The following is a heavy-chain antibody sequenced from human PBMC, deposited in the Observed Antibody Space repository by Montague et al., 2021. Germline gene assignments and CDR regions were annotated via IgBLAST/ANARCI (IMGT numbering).Heavy chain of an antibody. J-gene: IGHJ4*02. CDR1: GDSINFYY. V-gene: IGHV4-59*01. D-gene: IGHD2-8*01. CDR2: VYYTGTT. Sequence: SETLSLTCTVSGDSINFYYWSWIRQPPGKGLEWIGYVYYTGTTNYNPSLKSRVTISVDTSRNQFLLNVNSVTAADTAVYYCARKGTNWDYWGQGTLVTASS. CDR3: ARKGTNWDY.